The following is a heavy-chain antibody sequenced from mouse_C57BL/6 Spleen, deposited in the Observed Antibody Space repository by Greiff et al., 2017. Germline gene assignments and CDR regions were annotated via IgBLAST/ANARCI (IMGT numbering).Heavy chain of an antibody. CDR3: AKGGPNWDGFFDY. J-gene: IGHJ2*01. V-gene: IGHV5-17*01. D-gene: IGHD4-1*01. CDR1: GFTFSDYG. Sequence: EVKVVESGGGLVKPGGSLKLSCAASGFTFSDYGMHWVRQAPEKGLEWVAYISSGSSTIYYADTVKGRFTISRDNAKNTLFLQMTSLRSEDTAMYYCAKGGPNWDGFFDYWGQGTTLTVSS. CDR2: ISSGSSTI.